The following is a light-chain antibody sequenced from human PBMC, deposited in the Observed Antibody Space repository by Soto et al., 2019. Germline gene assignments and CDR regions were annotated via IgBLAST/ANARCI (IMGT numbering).Light chain of an antibody. CDR2: EVS. V-gene: IGLV2-14*01. J-gene: IGLJ3*02. CDR1: RSDVGGYNY. Sequence: QSALTQPASVSGSPGQSITISCTGTRSDVGGYNYVSWYQQHPGKAPKLMIYEVSYRPSGVSNRFSGSKSANTASLTISGLQAEDEADYYCSSYASSSTWVFGGGTKVTVL. CDR3: SSYASSSTWV.